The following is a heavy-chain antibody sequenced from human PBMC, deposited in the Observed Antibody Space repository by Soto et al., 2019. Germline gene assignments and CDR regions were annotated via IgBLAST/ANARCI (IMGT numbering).Heavy chain of an antibody. CDR3: AAGFPPDY. Sequence: PGGSLRLSCAASGFTCITSWMNWVRQAPGKGLEWVANINGDGSEEYYVDSVRGRFTISRDNVKNSLFLQMNSLRAEDTAVYYCAAGFPPDYWGQGTLVTVSS. D-gene: IGHD3-10*01. CDR2: INGDGSEE. V-gene: IGHV3-7*01. J-gene: IGHJ4*02. CDR1: GFTCITSW.